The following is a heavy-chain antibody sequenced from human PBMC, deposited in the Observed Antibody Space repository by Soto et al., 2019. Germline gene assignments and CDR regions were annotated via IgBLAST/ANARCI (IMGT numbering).Heavy chain of an antibody. J-gene: IGHJ6*02. CDR1: GFTFSSYS. CDR3: ARDLRHYYGSGSYYRNYYYGMDV. D-gene: IGHD3-10*01. Sequence: EVQLVESGGGLVQPGGSLRLSCAAYGFTFSSYSMNWVRQAPGKGLEWVSYISSSSSTIYYADSVKGRFTISRDNAKNSLYLQMNSLRDEDTAVYYCARDLRHYYGSGSYYRNYYYGMDVWGQGTTVTVSS. CDR2: ISSSSSTI. V-gene: IGHV3-48*02.